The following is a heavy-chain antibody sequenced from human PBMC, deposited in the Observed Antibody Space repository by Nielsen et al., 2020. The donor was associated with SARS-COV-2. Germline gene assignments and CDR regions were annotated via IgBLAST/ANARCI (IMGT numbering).Heavy chain of an antibody. V-gene: IGHV3-9*01. D-gene: IGHD2-15*01. Sequence: SCAASGFTFDDYAMHWVRQAPGKGLEWVSGISWNSGSIGYADSVKGRFTISRDNAKNSLYLQMNSLRAEDTALYYCAKVMRSGGSWAYYFDYWGQGTLVTVSS. J-gene: IGHJ4*02. CDR3: AKVMRSGGSWAYYFDY. CDR1: GFTFDDYA. CDR2: ISWNSGSI.